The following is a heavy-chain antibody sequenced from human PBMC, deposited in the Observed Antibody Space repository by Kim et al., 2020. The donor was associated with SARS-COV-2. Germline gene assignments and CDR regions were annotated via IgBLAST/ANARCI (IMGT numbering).Heavy chain of an antibody. V-gene: IGHV3-23*01. CDR1: GFTFSSYA. D-gene: IGHD5-18*01. Sequence: GGSLRLSCAASGFTFSSYAMSWVRQAPGKGLEWVSAISGSGGSTYYADSMKGRFTISRDNSKNTLYLQMNSLRAEDTAVYYCAKEDTAIGLYYYYYYGMDVWGQGTTVTVSS. J-gene: IGHJ6*02. CDR2: ISGSGGST. CDR3: AKEDTAIGLYYYYYYGMDV.